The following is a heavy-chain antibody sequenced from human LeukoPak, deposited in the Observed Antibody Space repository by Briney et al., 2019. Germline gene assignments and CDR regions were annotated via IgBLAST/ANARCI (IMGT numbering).Heavy chain of an antibody. V-gene: IGHV4-59*08. D-gene: IGHD3-10*01. Sequence: PSETLSLTCTVSGVSFSNYYWSWIRQPPGKGLEWIGYIYYSGSTNYNPSLKSRVTISVDTSSNQFSLKLNSVTAADTDVYYCARRAYGSGSFNRYHFDYWGQGTLVAVSS. J-gene: IGHJ4*02. CDR2: IYYSGST. CDR3: ARRAYGSGSFNRYHFDY. CDR1: GVSFSNYY.